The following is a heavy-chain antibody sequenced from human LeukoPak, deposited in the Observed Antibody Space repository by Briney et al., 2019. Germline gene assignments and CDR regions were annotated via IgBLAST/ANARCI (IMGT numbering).Heavy chain of an antibody. D-gene: IGHD2-15*01. Sequence: SETLSLTCTVSGGSISSYYWSWIRQPPGKGLEWIGYIYTSGSTNYNPSLKSRVTISVDTSKNQFSLKLSSVTAADTAVYYCARHRRGSCSGGSCYPYYFDYWGQGTLVTISS. CDR3: ARHRRGSCSGGSCYPYYFDY. CDR2: IYTSGST. V-gene: IGHV4-4*09. J-gene: IGHJ4*02. CDR1: GGSISSYY.